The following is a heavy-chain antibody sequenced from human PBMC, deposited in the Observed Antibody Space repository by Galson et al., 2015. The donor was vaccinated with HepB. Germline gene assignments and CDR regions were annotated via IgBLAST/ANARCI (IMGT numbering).Heavy chain of an antibody. Sequence: SVKVSCKASGYTFTDYFIHWVRQAPGQGLEWMGWISPDGGGTRYAQNFQGRVTMTRDTSISTAYMELSRLTSDDTAVYFCAKQYTSGWSKIDTFDIWGQGTMVTVST. CDR3: AKQYTSGWSKIDTFDI. CDR1: GYTFTDYF. CDR2: ISPDGGGT. V-gene: IGHV1-2*02. J-gene: IGHJ3*02. D-gene: IGHD6-19*01.